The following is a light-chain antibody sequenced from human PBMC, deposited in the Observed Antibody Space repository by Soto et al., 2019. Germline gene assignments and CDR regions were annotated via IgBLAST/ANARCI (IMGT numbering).Light chain of an antibody. V-gene: IGKV3-20*01. CDR1: QSVGSAY. Sequence: EIVLTQSPGTLSLSPGETATLSCRASQSVGSAYLAWYQQKPGQAPRLLIYGASSRATGIPDRFSGSGSGADFTLTISGLEPEDFAVYFCQQYVSSPYTFGQGTRLEIK. CDR2: GAS. J-gene: IGKJ5*01. CDR3: QQYVSSPYT.